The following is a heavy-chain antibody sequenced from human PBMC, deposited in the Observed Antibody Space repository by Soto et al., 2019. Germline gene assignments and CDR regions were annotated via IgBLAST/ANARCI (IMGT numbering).Heavy chain of an antibody. J-gene: IGHJ4*02. CDR2: IYYSEGP. V-gene: IGHV4-59*08. CDR1: GGSISSYF. D-gene: IGHD5-12*01. Sequence: PSETLSLTCTVSGGSISSYFWSWIRQPPGKGLEWIGYIYYSEGPNYNPSLKSRVTLSVDTSKNQFSLKLSSVTAADTAVYYCARHQIMVATVSFDYWSQGTLVTVSS. CDR3: ARHQIMVATVSFDY.